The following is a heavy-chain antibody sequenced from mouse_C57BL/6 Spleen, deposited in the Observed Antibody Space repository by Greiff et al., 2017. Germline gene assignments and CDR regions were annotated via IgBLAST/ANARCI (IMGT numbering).Heavy chain of an antibody. CDR3: ALNYYAGIDY. CDR1: GYSFNDYN. V-gene: IGHV1-39*01. J-gene: IGHJ4*01. CDR2: INPHYGTT. Sequence: VQLKESGPELVKPGASVKLSCKASGYSFNDYNMNWVKQSHGKSLEWIGVINPHYGTTSYNQKFKGKATLTVDQSSSPAYMHLNSLTSEDSAVCDCALNYYAGIDYWGQGTSVTVSS. D-gene: IGHD1-1*01.